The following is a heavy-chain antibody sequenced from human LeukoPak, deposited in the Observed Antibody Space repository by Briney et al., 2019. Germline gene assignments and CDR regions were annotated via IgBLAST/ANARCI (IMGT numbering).Heavy chain of an antibody. D-gene: IGHD2-15*01. CDR1: GFTFTGHN. J-gene: IGHJ4*02. CDR2: ISSSSSYI. V-gene: IGHV3-21*01. Sequence: GGSLRLSCAASGFTFTGHNMNWVRQAPGKGLEWVSSISSSSSYIYYADSVKGRFTISRDNAKNSLYLQMNSLRAEDTAVYYCAAYCSGGSCWYYWGQGTLVTVSS. CDR3: AAYCSGGSCWYY.